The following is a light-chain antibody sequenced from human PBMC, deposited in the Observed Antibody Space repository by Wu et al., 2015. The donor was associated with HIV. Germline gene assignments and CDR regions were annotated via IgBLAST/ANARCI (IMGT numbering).Light chain of an antibody. V-gene: IGKV1-9*01. J-gene: IGKJ1*01. CDR2: AAS. CDR1: QGISSY. Sequence: DIQMTQSPSSLSASVGDRVTITCRASQGISSYLAWYQQKPGKAPKLLIYAASTLQSGVPSRFSGSGSGTEFTLTISSLQPEDFATYYCQQLNSYPRTFGQGTKVEIK. CDR3: QQLNSYPRT.